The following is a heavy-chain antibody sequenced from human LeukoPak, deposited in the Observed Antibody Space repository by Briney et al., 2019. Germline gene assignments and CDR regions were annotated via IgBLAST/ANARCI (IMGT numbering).Heavy chain of an antibody. J-gene: IGHJ6*03. CDR3: ARAEYSSSSDSGYYYYYMDV. V-gene: IGHV4-31*03. Sequence: SETLSLTCTVSGGSISSGGYYWSWIRQHPGKGLEWIGYIYYSGSTYYNPSLKSRVTISVDTSKNQFSLKLSSVTAADTAVYYCARAEYSSSSDSGYYYYYMDVWAKGPRSPSP. CDR1: GGSISSGGYY. CDR2: IYYSGST. D-gene: IGHD6-6*01.